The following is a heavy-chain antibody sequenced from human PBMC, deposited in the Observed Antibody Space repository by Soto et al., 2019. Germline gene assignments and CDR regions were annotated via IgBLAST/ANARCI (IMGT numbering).Heavy chain of an antibody. CDR3: ARTEALGYSGYDFDY. V-gene: IGHV3-30-3*01. CDR1: GFTFSSYA. J-gene: IGHJ4*02. CDR2: ISYDGSNK. D-gene: IGHD5-12*01. Sequence: QVQLVESGGGVVQPGRSLRLSCAASGFTFSSYAMHWVRQAPGKGLEWVAVISYDGSNKYYADSVKGRFTISRDNSKNTLYLQMNSLRADDTAVYYCARTEALGYSGYDFDYWGQGTLVTVSS.